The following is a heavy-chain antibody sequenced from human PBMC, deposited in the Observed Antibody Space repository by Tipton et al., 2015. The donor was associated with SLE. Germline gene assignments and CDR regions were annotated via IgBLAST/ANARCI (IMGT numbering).Heavy chain of an antibody. Sequence: TLSLTCTVSGGSISSGSYYWSWIRQPAGKGLEWIGRIYTSGSTKYNPSLKSRVTISVDTSRNQFSLNLSSVTAADTAVYYCARAPVAARPEGVFDYWGQGTLFTVSS. CDR2: IYTSGST. D-gene: IGHD6-6*01. CDR1: GGSISSGSYY. J-gene: IGHJ4*02. CDR3: ARAPVAARPEGVFDY. V-gene: IGHV4-61*02.